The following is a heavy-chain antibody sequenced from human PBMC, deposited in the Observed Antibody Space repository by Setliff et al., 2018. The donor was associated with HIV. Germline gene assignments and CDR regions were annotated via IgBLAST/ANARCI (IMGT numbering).Heavy chain of an antibody. CDR2: VYMSGKT. D-gene: IGHD2-8*01. J-gene: IGHJ6*03. V-gene: IGHV4-4*07. CDR3: AKDAGVTGGLYRYYIDA. CDR1: GVSIDKNY. Sequence: SETLALTCTVSGVSIDKNYWSWVRRPPGKGLEWIGRVYMSGKTNYSPSLKSRVTMSADTSNNQVSLKLTSVTAADTAVYYCAKDAGVTGGLYRYYIDAWGNGTTVTVSS.